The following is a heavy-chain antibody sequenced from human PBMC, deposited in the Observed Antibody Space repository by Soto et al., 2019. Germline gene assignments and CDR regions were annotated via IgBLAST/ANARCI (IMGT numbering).Heavy chain of an antibody. J-gene: IGHJ5*02. CDR3: ARVATVGRWRRCFDA. CDR1: GDTFSSYA. V-gene: IGHV1-69*06. Sequence: SVKVSCKASGDTFSSYAISWVRQAPGQGLEWMGWIIPIFGTANYAQKFQGRITITADKSTSTAYMELSSLRSEDTAVYYCARVATVGRWRRCFDAWGQGTLVTVSS. CDR2: IIPIFGTA. D-gene: IGHD4-17*01.